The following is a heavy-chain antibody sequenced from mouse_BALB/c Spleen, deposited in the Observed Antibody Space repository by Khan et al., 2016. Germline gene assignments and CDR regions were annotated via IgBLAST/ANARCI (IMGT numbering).Heavy chain of an antibody. CDR1: GYTFTNYG. D-gene: IGHD3-1*01. Sequence: QIQLVQSGPELKKPGETVKISCKASGYTFTNYGMNWVKQAPGKGLKWMGWIHTSTGEPTYAEEFKGRVAFSLETSASTAYLQINNLKSDDTATYSCARTGRATFANWGEGTLVTVAA. J-gene: IGHJ3*01. V-gene: IGHV9-3*02. CDR3: ARTGRATFAN. CDR2: IHTSTGEP.